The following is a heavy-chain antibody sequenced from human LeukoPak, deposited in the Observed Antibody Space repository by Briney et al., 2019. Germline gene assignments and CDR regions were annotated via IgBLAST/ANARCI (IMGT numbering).Heavy chain of an antibody. D-gene: IGHD4-23*01. J-gene: IGHJ4*02. V-gene: IGHV3-23*01. CDR3: AKERSLNGGYSDGYFDH. Sequence: GGSLRLSCAASGFTFSSYAMSWVRQAPGKGLEWVSAITGSGTYYADSVKGRFTISRDNSKNTLYLQMNSLRAEDTALYHCAKERSLNGGYSDGYFDHWGQGTLVTVSS. CDR1: GFTFSSYA. CDR2: ITGSGT.